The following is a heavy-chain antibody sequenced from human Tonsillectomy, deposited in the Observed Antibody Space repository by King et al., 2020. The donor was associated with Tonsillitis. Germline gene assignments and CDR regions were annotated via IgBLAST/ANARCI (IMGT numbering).Heavy chain of an antibody. Sequence: QLVQSGGGLVKPGESLRLSCEASGFSFSDYYMSWIRQAPGKGLEWVSYISSRSGHINYADSVKDRFTITRDNAQNSLFLQMNSLRAEDTAIYYCARDGVGSGRSQTFAIWGHGTLVTVSS. CDR1: GFSFSDYY. D-gene: IGHD1-26*01. CDR2: ISSRSGHI. J-gene: IGHJ3*02. CDR3: ARDGVGSGRSQTFAI. V-gene: IGHV3-11*06.